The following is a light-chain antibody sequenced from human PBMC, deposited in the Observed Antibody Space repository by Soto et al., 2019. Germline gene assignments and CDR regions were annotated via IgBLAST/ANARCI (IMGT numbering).Light chain of an antibody. CDR2: DAS. CDR1: QSISSW. J-gene: IGKJ1*01. Sequence: DIQMTQSPPTLSASVGDRVTITCRASQSISSWLAWYQQKAGKAPKLLIYDASSLESGVPSRFSGSGSGTEFTLTISILQPDDFATYFCQQYRIYWTFGQGTKVEIK. V-gene: IGKV1-5*01. CDR3: QQYRIYWT.